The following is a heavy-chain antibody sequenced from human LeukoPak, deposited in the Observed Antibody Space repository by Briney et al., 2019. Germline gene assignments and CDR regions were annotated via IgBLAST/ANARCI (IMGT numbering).Heavy chain of an antibody. V-gene: IGHV1-18*01. CDR2: IGTKSGNT. J-gene: IGHJ3*02. CDR1: GYTLTNDG. CDR3: ARTPLGKMHAFDI. D-gene: IGHD7-27*01. Sequence: ASVKVSCKASGYTLTNDGISWVRQAPGQGLEWMGWIGTKSGNTNYAPSFQARVTLTTDTSSTTAYMELRSLTSDDTAAYYCARTPLGKMHAFDIWGQGTLVTVSS.